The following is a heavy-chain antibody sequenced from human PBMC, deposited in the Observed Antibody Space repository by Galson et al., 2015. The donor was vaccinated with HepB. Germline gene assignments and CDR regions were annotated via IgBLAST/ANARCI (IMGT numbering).Heavy chain of an antibody. CDR3: VKDSDYYDSSGNYYAPSYFDY. Sequence: SLRLSCAASGFTFSGYEMHWVRQAPGRGLEYVSTISSNGGRTYYADSVKGRFTISRDNSKNTLYLQMSSLRAEDTAVYYCVKDSDYYDSSGNYYAPSYFDYWGQGTLVTVSP. CDR1: GFTFSGYE. J-gene: IGHJ4*02. V-gene: IGHV3-64D*06. D-gene: IGHD3-22*01. CDR2: ISSNGGRT.